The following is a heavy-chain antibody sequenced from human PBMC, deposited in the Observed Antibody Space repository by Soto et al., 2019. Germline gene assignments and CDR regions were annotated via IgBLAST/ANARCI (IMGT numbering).Heavy chain of an antibody. CDR1: GVSFNNNG. J-gene: IGHJ6*02. D-gene: IGHD3-10*01. V-gene: IGHV1-69*01. CDR3: ARVLYYGSGSYSPYGMDV. CDR2: VSPPFRTS. Sequence: QVQLVQSGAEVKKPGSSVKVSCKTSGVSFNNNGIGWVRQAPGHGLWWMGGVSPPFRTSNYARKFQGRISNTTDASTGTVNMELSSLTSEDTAQYYCARVLYYGSGSYSPYGMDVWGQGTKVTASS.